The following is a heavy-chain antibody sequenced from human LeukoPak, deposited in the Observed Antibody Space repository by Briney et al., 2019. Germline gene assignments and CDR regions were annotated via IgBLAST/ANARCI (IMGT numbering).Heavy chain of an antibody. Sequence: SETLSLTCAVYGRSFSGYYWTWIRQTPGKGLEWIGEINHSGITDYNPSLRSRVTISVDTSKNQFSLKLSSVTAADTAVYYCARHSGSGSLFDYWGQGTLVTVSS. CDR2: INHSGIT. CDR1: GRSFSGYY. V-gene: IGHV4-34*01. J-gene: IGHJ4*02. D-gene: IGHD3-10*01. CDR3: ARHSGSGSLFDY.